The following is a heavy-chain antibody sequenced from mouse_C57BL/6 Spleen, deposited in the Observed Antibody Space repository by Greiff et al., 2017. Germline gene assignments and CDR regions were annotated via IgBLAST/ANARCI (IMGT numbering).Heavy chain of an antibody. CDR2: IRLKSDNYAT. Sequence: EVKLVESGGGLVQPGGSMKLSCVASGFTFSNYWMNWVRQSPEKGLEWVAQIRLKSDNYATHYAESVKGRFTISRDDSKSSVYLQMNNLRAEDTGIYYCTGGGYLDDWGQGTTLTVSS. CDR3: TGGGYLDD. V-gene: IGHV6-3*01. CDR1: GFTFSNYW. J-gene: IGHJ2*01. D-gene: IGHD1-1*02.